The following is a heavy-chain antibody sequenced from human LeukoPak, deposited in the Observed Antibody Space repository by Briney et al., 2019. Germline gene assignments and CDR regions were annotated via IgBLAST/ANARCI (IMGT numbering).Heavy chain of an antibody. CDR1: EFTFSSYA. J-gene: IGHJ4*02. D-gene: IGHD3-22*01. CDR3: AKDSTLDYYDISGYTSYFDY. Sequence: PGGSLRLSCAASEFTFSSYAMSWVRQAPGKGLEWVSAISGSGGSTYYADSVKGRFTISRDNSKNTLYLQMNSLRAEDTAVYHCAKDSTLDYYDISGYTSYFDYWGQGTLVTVSS. CDR2: ISGSGGST. V-gene: IGHV3-23*01.